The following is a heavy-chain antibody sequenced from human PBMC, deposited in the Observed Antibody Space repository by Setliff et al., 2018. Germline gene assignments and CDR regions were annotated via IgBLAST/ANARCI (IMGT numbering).Heavy chain of an antibody. J-gene: IGHJ4*02. V-gene: IGHV1-18*01. Sequence: GASVKVSCKASGYTFTSYGISWVRQAPGQGLAWMGYISAYNGHTNYAEKVQGRIAMTTDTSNNTLYLQMNSLRAADTAVYYCAKCRAAVSAAFNYWGQGTLVTVSS. D-gene: IGHD6-19*01. CDR1: GYTFTSYG. CDR2: ISAYNGHT. CDR3: AKCRAAVSAAFNY.